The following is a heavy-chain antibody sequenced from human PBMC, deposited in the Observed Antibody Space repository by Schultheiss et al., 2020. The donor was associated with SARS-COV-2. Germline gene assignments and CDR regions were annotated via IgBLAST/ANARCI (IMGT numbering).Heavy chain of an antibody. CDR2: ISSNGGST. V-gene: IGHV3-64D*06. J-gene: IGHJ3*01. CDR1: GFTFSSYA. D-gene: IGHD3-3*01. CDR3: AADPGRTISYPGV. Sequence: GESLKISCSASGFTFSSYAMHWVRQAPGKGLEYVSAISSNGGSTYYADSVKGRFTISRDNSKNTLYLQMSSLRAEDTAVYYCAADPGRTISYPGVWGQGTMVTVSS.